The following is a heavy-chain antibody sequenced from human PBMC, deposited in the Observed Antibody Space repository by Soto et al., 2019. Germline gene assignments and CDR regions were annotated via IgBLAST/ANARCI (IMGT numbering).Heavy chain of an antibody. J-gene: IGHJ3*02. Sequence: GASVKVSFKASGYTFTSYGISWVRQAPGQGLEWTGWISAYNGNTNYAQKLQGRVTMTTDTSTSTAYMELRSLRSDDTAVYYCARDLYGSGDSDAFDIWGQGTMVTVSS. D-gene: IGHD3-10*01. CDR3: ARDLYGSGDSDAFDI. CDR2: ISAYNGNT. CDR1: GYTFTSYG. V-gene: IGHV1-18*04.